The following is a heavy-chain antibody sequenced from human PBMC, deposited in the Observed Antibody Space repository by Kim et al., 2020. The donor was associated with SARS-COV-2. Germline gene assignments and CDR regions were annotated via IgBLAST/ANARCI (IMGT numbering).Heavy chain of an antibody. J-gene: IGHJ4*02. D-gene: IGHD3-10*01. CDR3: ARAVWFRELLPRYYFDY. Sequence: KLQGRVTMTRNTSISTAYMELCSLRSEDTAVYYCARAVWFRELLPRYYFDYWGQGTLVTVSS. V-gene: IGHV1-8*01.